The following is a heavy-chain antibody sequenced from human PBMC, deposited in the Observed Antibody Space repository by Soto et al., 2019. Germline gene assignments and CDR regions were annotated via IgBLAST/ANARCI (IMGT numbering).Heavy chain of an antibody. D-gene: IGHD1-26*01. CDR2: ISSSSSYI. CDR1: GFTFSSYS. CDR3: ARHGPMYSEKLFDY. J-gene: IGHJ4*02. V-gene: IGHV3-21*01. Sequence: GGSLRLSCAASGFTFSSYSMKWVRQAPGKGLEWVSSISSSSSYIYYADSVKGRFTISRDNAKNSLYLQMNSLRAEDTAVYYCARHGPMYSEKLFDYWGQGTLVTVSS.